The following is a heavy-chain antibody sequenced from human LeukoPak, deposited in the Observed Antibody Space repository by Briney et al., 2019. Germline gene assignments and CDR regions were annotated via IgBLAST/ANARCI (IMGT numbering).Heavy chain of an antibody. D-gene: IGHD1-1*01. CDR2: INPNSGGT. Sequence: ASVKVSCKASGYTFTGYYMHWVRQAPGQGLEWMGWINPNSGGTNYAQKFQGRVTMTRDTSISTAYMELSRLRSDDTAVYCCAREAQLHNWFDPWGQGTLVTVSS. CDR1: GYTFTGYY. CDR3: AREAQLHNWFDP. J-gene: IGHJ5*02. V-gene: IGHV1-2*02.